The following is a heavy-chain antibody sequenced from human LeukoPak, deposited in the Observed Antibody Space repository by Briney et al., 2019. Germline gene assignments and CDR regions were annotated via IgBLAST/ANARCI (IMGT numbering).Heavy chain of an antibody. CDR2: IDWDDDK. CDR3: ARTTIIGIAGAGIDP. CDR1: GFSLTTSGMS. J-gene: IGHJ5*02. V-gene: IGHV2-70*11. D-gene: IGHD6-13*01. Sequence: GSGPTLVKPTQTLTLTCTFSGFSLTTSGMSVSWIRQPPGKALEWLARIDWDDDKYYSTSLKTRLTISKDTSKNQVVLTITNMDPVDTATYYCARTTIIGIAGAGIDPWGQGTLVTVSS.